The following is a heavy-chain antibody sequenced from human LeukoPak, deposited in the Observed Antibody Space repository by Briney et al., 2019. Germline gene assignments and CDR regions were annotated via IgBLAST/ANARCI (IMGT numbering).Heavy chain of an antibody. CDR1: GGSISSSSYY. CDR2: IYYSGST. V-gene: IGHV4-39*07. CDR3: ARAGDQYCSSTSCYLFDY. Sequence: SETLSLTCTVSGGSISSSSYYWGWIRQPPGKGLEWIGSIYYSGSTYYNPSLKSRVTISVDTSKNQFSLKLSSVTAADTAVYYCARAGDQYCSSTSCYLFDYWGQGTLVTVSS. D-gene: IGHD2-2*01. J-gene: IGHJ4*02.